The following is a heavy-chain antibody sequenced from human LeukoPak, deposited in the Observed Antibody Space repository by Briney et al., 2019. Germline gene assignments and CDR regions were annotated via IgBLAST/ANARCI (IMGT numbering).Heavy chain of an antibody. D-gene: IGHD3-10*01. CDR2: ISWNSGSI. Sequence: PGGSLRLSCAASGFTFDDYAMHWVRQAPGKGLEWVSGISWNSGSIGYADSVKGRFTISRDNAKNSLYLQMNSLRAEDTALYYCAKDMHEYGSGALSNDAFDIWGQGTMVTVSS. CDR3: AKDMHEYGSGALSNDAFDI. J-gene: IGHJ3*02. V-gene: IGHV3-9*01. CDR1: GFTFDDYA.